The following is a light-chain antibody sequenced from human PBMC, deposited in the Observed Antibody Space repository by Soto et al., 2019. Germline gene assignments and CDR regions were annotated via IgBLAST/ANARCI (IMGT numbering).Light chain of an antibody. CDR3: QQYNNRWT. CDR1: QSVSSN. V-gene: IGKV3-15*01. J-gene: IGKJ1*01. CDR2: GAS. Sequence: EIVMTQSPATLSVSPGERATLSCRASQSVSSNLAWYQQKPGQAPRLLIYGASTRATGIPARLSGSGSGTEFTLTISSLQSEDFAVYYCQQYNNRWTFGQGTKVEIK.